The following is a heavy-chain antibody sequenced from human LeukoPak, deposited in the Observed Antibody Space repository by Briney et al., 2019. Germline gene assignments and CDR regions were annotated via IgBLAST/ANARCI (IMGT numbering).Heavy chain of an antibody. Sequence: EASVKVSFEASGYTFTGYYMHWVRQAPGQGLEWMGWINPNSGGTNYAQKFQGRVTMTRDTSISTAYMELSRLRSDDTAVYYCARGDYYYDSSGYASFDYWGQGTLVTVSS. J-gene: IGHJ4*02. D-gene: IGHD3-22*01. CDR3: ARGDYYYDSSGYASFDY. V-gene: IGHV1-2*02. CDR2: INPNSGGT. CDR1: GYTFTGYY.